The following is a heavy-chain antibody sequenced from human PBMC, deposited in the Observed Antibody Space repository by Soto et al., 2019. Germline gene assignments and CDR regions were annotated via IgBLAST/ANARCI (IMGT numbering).Heavy chain of an antibody. CDR1: GFHFSSHW. CDR2: IDNTGSSA. D-gene: IGHD5-12*01. V-gene: IGHV3-74*01. J-gene: IGHJ4*02. Sequence: EVRLVESGGGLVQPGGSLRLSCAASGFHFSSHWLQWVRQVPGRGLVWVSRIDNTGSSAIYADSVRGRFTVSRDNAKDTLYLHMNSLRAEDTAVYYCATLNGYDYWGQGTLFTVSS. CDR3: ATLNGYDY.